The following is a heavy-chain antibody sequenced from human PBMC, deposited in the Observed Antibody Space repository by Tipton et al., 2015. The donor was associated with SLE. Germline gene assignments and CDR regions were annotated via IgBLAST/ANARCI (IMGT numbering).Heavy chain of an antibody. CDR3: CRDYSGFDV. CDR1: GGSISSPGYY. J-gene: IGHJ6*02. CDR2: SYYTGGS. Sequence: GLVKPSETLSLTCTVSGGSISSPGYYWGWIRQPPGKGLEWIGSSYYTGGSYYNPSLKSRVTIYVDTSKNQFSLKLSSVTAADTAVYYCCRDYSGFDVWGQGTTVTVSS. V-gene: IGHV4-39*01.